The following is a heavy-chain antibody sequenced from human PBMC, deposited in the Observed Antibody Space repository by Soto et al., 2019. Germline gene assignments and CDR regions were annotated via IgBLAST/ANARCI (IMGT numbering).Heavy chain of an antibody. J-gene: IGHJ3*02. CDR2: IYYSGST. Sequence: PSEPLSLTCTVSGGSISSYYWSWIRQPPGKGLEWIGYIYYSGSTNYNPSLKSRVTISVDTPKNQFSLQLSSVTAADTAVYYCASISGPAAGKNLDAFDIWGQGTMVTVSS. V-gene: IGHV4-59*01. CDR3: ASISGPAAGKNLDAFDI. CDR1: GGSISSYY. D-gene: IGHD6-13*01.